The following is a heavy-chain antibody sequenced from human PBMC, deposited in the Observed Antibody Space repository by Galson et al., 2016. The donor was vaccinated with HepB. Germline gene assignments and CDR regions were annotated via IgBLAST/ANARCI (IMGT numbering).Heavy chain of an antibody. J-gene: IGHJ3*01. Sequence: SLRLSCAASGFTLSGSAMHWVRQASGRGLEWVGRIRSKVNSYATAYAASVKGRFTISRDDSKNTEYLQMNSLKTEDTAVYYCTRHARDIVATPARYWYFDLWGQGTMVTVSS. V-gene: IGHV3-73*01. D-gene: IGHD5-12*01. CDR1: GFTLSGSA. CDR2: IRSKVNSYAT. CDR3: TRHARDIVATPARYWYFDL.